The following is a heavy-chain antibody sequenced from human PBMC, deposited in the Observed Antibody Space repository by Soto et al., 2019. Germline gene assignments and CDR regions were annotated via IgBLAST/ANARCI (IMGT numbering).Heavy chain of an antibody. J-gene: IGHJ4*02. CDR3: TTWVYYYDSSHINYFDY. CDR1: GFTFSNAW. CDR2: IKSKTDGGTT. Sequence: LRLSCAASGFTFSNAWMSWVRQAPGKGLEWVGRIKSKTDGGTTDYAAPVKGRFTISRDDSKNTLYLQMNSLKTEDTAVYYCTTWVYYYDSSHINYFDYWGQGTLVTVSS. V-gene: IGHV3-15*01. D-gene: IGHD3-22*01.